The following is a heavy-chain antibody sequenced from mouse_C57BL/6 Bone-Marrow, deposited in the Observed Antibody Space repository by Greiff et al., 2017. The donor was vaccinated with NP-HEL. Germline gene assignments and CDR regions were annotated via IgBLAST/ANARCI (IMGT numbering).Heavy chain of an antibody. J-gene: IGHJ2*01. V-gene: IGHV1-59*01. D-gene: IGHD1-1*01. CDR3: AIFITTVVGFDY. Sequence: VQLQQPGAELVRPGTSVKLSCKASGYTFTSYWMHWVKQRPGQGLEWIGVIDPSDSYPNYNQKFKGKATLTVDTSSSTAYMQLSSLTSEDSAVYYCAIFITTVVGFDYWGQGTTLTVSS. CDR1: GYTFTSYW. CDR2: IDPSDSYP.